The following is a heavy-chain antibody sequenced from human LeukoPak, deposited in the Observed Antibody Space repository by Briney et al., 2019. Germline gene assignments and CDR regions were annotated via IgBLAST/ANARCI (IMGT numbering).Heavy chain of an antibody. CDR2: IIPIFGTA. D-gene: IGHD3-10*01. Sequence: ASVKISCKASGGTFSSYAISWVRQAPGQGLEWMGGIIPIFGTANYAQKFQGRGTITADDSTSTAYMELSSLRSEDTAVYYCAIYGPVRGAFLDYWGQGTLVTVSS. CDR1: GGTFSSYA. J-gene: IGHJ4*02. CDR3: AIYGPVRGAFLDY. V-gene: IGHV1-69*13.